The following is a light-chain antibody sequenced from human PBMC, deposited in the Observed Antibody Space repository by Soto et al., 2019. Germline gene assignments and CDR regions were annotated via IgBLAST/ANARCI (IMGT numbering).Light chain of an antibody. Sequence: DIQMTHSPSSLSASVGDRVTLTCRASQDISNYLAWFQQRPGKAPKSLIYAASDLQSGVPSRFSGSGSGTHFTLTITSLQPEDFATYYCQQYKILPLTFGGGTKVEIK. CDR1: QDISNY. J-gene: IGKJ4*01. V-gene: IGKV1-16*01. CDR2: AAS. CDR3: QQYKILPLT.